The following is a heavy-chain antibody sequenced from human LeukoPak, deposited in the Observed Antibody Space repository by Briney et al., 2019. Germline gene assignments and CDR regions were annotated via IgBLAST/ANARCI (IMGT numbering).Heavy chain of an antibody. D-gene: IGHD1-26*01. V-gene: IGHV3-48*01. Sequence: GGSLRLSCAASRFTFSNYGVNWVRQAPGKGLEWVSYINSRSSTIYYADSVRGRLTISRDNAKNSLYLQMNSLKAEDTAIYYCAREVGTPQAFDIWGQGTVVTVSS. CDR3: AREVGTPQAFDI. J-gene: IGHJ3*02. CDR2: INSRSSTI. CDR1: RFTFSNYG.